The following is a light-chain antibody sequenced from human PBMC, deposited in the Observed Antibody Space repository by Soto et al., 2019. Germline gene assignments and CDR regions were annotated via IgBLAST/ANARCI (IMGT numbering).Light chain of an antibody. CDR1: QSISSW. Sequence: DIQMTQSTSTLSASVGERATITCRASQSISSWLAWYQQKPGKAPKLLIYRASRLGNGVPSRFSGSGSGTEFTLTISSLQPDDFATYYCQQYDSSVYTFGQGTKLEIK. CDR3: QQYDSSVYT. V-gene: IGKV1-5*03. CDR2: RAS. J-gene: IGKJ2*01.